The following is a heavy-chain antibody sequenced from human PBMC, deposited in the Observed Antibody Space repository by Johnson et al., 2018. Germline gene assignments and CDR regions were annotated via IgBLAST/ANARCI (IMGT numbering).Heavy chain of an antibody. V-gene: IGHV3-30*03. CDR2: ISYDENNK. CDR1: GFTFGTSA. J-gene: IGHJ6*02. Sequence: QVQLVQSGGGVVQPGRSLRLSCAASGFTFGTSAMHWVRQAPGKGLEWVAAISYDENNKYYSDSLRGRLTISRDNSKNTLFLQMTGLRTVDTAVYYCARGSGYYGMDVWGQGTAVTVSS. CDR3: ARGSGYYGMDV. D-gene: IGHD3-16*01.